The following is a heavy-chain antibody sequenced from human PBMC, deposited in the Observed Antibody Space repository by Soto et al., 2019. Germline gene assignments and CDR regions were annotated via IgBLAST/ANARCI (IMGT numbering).Heavy chain of an antibody. CDR1: GFSLRSYG. Sequence: QVQLVESGGGVVQPGKSLRLSCAASGFSLRSYGMQWVRQAPGKGLEWVAGIWHDGSEKYYGDSVKGRFTISRDNSKNTRYLQINSLRDEGAGVDYCARDRGSASGMDVWGQGTTVTVSS. V-gene: IGHV3-33*01. J-gene: IGHJ6*02. D-gene: IGHD3-10*01. CDR2: IWHDGSEK. CDR3: ARDRGSASGMDV.